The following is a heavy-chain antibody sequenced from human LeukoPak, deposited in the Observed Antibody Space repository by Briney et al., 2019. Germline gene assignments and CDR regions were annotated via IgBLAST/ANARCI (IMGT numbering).Heavy chain of an antibody. CDR2: IRSKAYGGTT. Sequence: GGSLRLSCTDSGFTFGDYAMSWFPQAPGKGLEWVGFIRSKAYGGTTEYAASVKGRFTISRDDSKSIAYLQMNSLKTEDTAVYYCTRDLGGGDFLYWGQGTLVTVSS. CDR3: TRDLGGGDFLY. J-gene: IGHJ4*02. V-gene: IGHV3-49*03. CDR1: GFTFGDYA. D-gene: IGHD4-23*01.